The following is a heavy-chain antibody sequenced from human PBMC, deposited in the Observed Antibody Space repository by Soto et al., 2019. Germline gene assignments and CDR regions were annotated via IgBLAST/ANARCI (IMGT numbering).Heavy chain of an antibody. J-gene: IGHJ6*02. Sequence: GGSLRLSCAASGFFFSSYGMYWVRQAPGKGLEWVAVISYDGRNKDYGDSVKGRFTISRDNSKNTLYLQMISLRAEGTAVYYCAKDPHLDVWGQGTTVTVSS. CDR2: ISYDGRNK. CDR3: AKDPHLDV. V-gene: IGHV3-30*18. CDR1: GFFFSSYG.